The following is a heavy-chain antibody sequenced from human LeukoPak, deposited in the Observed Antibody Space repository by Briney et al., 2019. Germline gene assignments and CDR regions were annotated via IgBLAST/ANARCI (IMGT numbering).Heavy chain of an antibody. V-gene: IGHV4-59*01. Sequence: SETLSLTCTVSGGSISSYYWSWIRQPPGKGLEWIGYIYYSGSTNYNPSLKSRVTISVDTSKNQFSLKLSSVTAADTAVYYCARVVVTAIPYYFDYWGQGTLVTVSS. CDR2: IYYSGST. D-gene: IGHD2-21*02. CDR3: ARVVVTAIPYYFDY. CDR1: GGSISSYY. J-gene: IGHJ4*02.